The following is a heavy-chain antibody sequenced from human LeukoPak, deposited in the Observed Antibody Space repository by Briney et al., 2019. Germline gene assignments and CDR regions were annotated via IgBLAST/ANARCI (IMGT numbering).Heavy chain of an antibody. Sequence: GGPLRLSCAASGFTFSNYAMSWVRQAPGKGLEWVSAISGSGGSTYYADSVKGRFTISRDNSKNTLYLQMNSLRAEDTAVYYCAKNSTVVVPATIRYWSQGTLVTVSS. CDR2: ISGSGGST. J-gene: IGHJ4*02. CDR3: AKNSTVVVPATIRY. D-gene: IGHD2-2*01. CDR1: GFTFSNYA. V-gene: IGHV3-23*01.